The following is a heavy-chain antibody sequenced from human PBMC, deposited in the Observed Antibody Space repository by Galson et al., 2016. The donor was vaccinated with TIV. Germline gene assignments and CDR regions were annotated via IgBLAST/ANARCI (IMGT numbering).Heavy chain of an antibody. CDR2: IYCSGST. V-gene: IGHV4-59*01. J-gene: IGHJ3*02. CDR1: GGSISSSY. D-gene: IGHD3-22*01. CDR3: ARADTTHFSDPSGYYYGDAFDI. Sequence: SETLSLTCTVSGGSISSSYWSWIRQPPGKGLEWIGYIYCSGSTNYNPSLKSRVTISVDTSKNQFSLKLTSVTAADTAVYYCARADTTHFSDPSGYYYGDAFDIWGQGAMVTVSS.